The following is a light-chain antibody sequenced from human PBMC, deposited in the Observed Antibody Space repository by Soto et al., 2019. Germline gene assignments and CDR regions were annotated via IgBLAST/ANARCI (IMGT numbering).Light chain of an antibody. CDR3: QQYNNWPIT. V-gene: IGKV3-11*01. CDR1: QFIDSY. Sequence: EIVLTQSPATLSLSPGERANLSCRASQFIDSYLAWYRQIPGQAPRLLIYDASNRATGIPDRFSGGGSGTDFTLTISSLQSEDFAVYYCQQYNNWPITFGQGTRLEI. J-gene: IGKJ5*01. CDR2: DAS.